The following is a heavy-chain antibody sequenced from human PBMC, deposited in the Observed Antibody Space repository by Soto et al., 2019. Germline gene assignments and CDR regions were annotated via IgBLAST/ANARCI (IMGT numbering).Heavy chain of an antibody. D-gene: IGHD1-7*01. CDR2: ISAYNGNT. V-gene: IGHV1-18*04. Sequence: ASVKVSCKASGYTFTNYGISWVRQAPGQGLEWMGWISAYNGNTNYAQKLQGRVTMTTGTSTSTAYMELRSLRSDDTAVYYCARVGLELPWFDPWGQGTLVTVSS. CDR1: GYTFTNYG. CDR3: ARVGLELPWFDP. J-gene: IGHJ5*02.